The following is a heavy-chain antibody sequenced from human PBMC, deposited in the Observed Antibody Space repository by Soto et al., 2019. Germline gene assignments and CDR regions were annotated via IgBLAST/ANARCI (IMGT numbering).Heavy chain of an antibody. J-gene: IGHJ6*02. Sequence: SETLSLTCAVYGGSFSGYYWSWIRQPPGKGLEWIGEINHSGSTNYNPSLKSRVTISVDTSKNQFSLKLSSVTAADTAVYYCARGRAYYDILTGYYKNYYYGMDVWGQGTTVTVYS. CDR3: ARGRAYYDILTGYYKNYYYGMDV. D-gene: IGHD3-9*01. CDR1: GGSFSGYY. V-gene: IGHV4-34*01. CDR2: INHSGST.